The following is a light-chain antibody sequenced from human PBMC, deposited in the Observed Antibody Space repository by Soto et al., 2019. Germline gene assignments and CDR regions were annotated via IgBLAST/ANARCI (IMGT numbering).Light chain of an antibody. CDR1: QSVSSGY. CDR2: GAS. Sequence: EIVLTQSPGTLSLSPGERATLSCRASQSVSSGYLAWYQQKPGQAPRLLIYGASSRATGIPDRFSGSGSRTDVTLTISRLEPEDFAVYYCQQYGSSPVTFGQGPRLEIK. J-gene: IGKJ5*01. V-gene: IGKV3-20*01. CDR3: QQYGSSPVT.